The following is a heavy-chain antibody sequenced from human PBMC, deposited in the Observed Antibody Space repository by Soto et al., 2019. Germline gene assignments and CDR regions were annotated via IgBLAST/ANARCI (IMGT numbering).Heavy chain of an antibody. CDR1: GGSISSSSYY. V-gene: IGHV4-39*01. CDR3: VAGAGSTLYFDY. J-gene: IGHJ4*02. Sequence: SETLSLTCTVSGGSISSSSYYWGWIRQPPGKGLEWIGSIYYSGSTYYNPSLKSRVTISVDTSKNQFSLKLSSVTAADTAVYYCVAGAGSTLYFDYWGQGNMVTVSS. D-gene: IGHD6-19*01. CDR2: IYYSGST.